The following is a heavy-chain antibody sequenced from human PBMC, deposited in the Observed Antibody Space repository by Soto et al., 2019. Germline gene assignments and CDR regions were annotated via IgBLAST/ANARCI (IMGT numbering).Heavy chain of an antibody. Sequence: GGSLRLSCAASGFTFSSYGMHWVRQAPGKGLEWVAVIWYDGSNKYYADSVKGRFTISRDNSKNTLYLQMNSLRAEDTAVYYCAREYYDYYMDVWGKGTTVTVSS. J-gene: IGHJ6*03. D-gene: IGHD3-3*01. V-gene: IGHV3-33*01. CDR2: IWYDGSNK. CDR1: GFTFSSYG. CDR3: AREYYDYYMDV.